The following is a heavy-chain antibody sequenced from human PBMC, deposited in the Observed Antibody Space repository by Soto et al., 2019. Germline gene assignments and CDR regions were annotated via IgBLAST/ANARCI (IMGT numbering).Heavy chain of an antibody. CDR2: ISGTGGTT. CDR1: GFTFSSYA. Sequence: EVQLLESGGGLVHPGGSLRLSCEASGFTFSSYAMNWVRQGPGKGLEWVSTISGTGGTTKYADSVKGRFTISRDNSKNTLNRQMNILRAEDTAVVYCAKETGTYSFYRDSWGQGTPVTVSS. V-gene: IGHV3-23*01. D-gene: IGHD1-7*01. J-gene: IGHJ4*02. CDR3: AKETGTYSFYRDS.